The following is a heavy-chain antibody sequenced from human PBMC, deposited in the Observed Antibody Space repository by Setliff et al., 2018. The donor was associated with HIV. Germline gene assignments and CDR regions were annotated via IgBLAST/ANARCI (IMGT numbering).Heavy chain of an antibody. V-gene: IGHV1-69*11. CDR1: GHTPRHYG. CDR3: ARGVLYGLSEY. CDR2: LIPVLGEP. D-gene: IGHD3-10*01. Sequence: SVKVSCKASGHTPRHYGINWIRQAPGQGLEWVGSLIPVLGEPHYAPRFQGRVTITADDSTNTAYLELSNLRFNDTATYYCARGVLYGLSEYWGTGSLVTVSS. J-gene: IGHJ4*02.